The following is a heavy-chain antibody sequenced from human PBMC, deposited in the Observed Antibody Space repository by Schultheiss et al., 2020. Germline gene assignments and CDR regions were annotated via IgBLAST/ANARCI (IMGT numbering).Heavy chain of an antibody. CDR1: GVTLSSYS. CDR2: ISSTGAYI. CDR3: ATLRQAIDY. Sequence: WGSLRLSCAASGVTLSSYSMIWVRQAPGKGLEWVSSISSTGAYIYYADSVKGRFTISRDNAKNSLYLQMNGLRAEDTAVYYCATLRQAIDYWGQGSLVTVSS. V-gene: IGHV3-21*01. J-gene: IGHJ4*02. D-gene: IGHD3-9*01.